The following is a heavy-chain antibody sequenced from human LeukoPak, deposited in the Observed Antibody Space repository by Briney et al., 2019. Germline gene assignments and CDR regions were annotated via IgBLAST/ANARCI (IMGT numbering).Heavy chain of an antibody. V-gene: IGHV3-33*01. CDR3: VRGVGVSRFNYFDP. D-gene: IGHD6-13*01. Sequence: GGSLKLSCAASGFTFSSFGMHWVRQAPGKGLEWVAVIWYDASNKYYADSVKGRFTISRDNSKNTLFLQMNSLRDDDTAVYYCVRGVGVSRFNYFDPWGQGTLVIVSS. CDR2: IWYDASNK. CDR1: GFTFSSFG. J-gene: IGHJ5*02.